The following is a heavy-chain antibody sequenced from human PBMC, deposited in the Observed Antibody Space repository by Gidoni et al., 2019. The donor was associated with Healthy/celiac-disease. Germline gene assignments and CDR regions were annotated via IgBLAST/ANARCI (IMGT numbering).Heavy chain of an antibody. V-gene: IGHV4-59*01. CDR1: GGSISSYY. Sequence: QVQLQESGPGLVKPSETLSLTCTVSGGSISSYYWTWIRQPPGTGLEWIGYIYYSGSTNYNPSLKSRVTISVDTSKNQFSLKLSSVTAADTAVYYCATMPNYWGQGTLVTVSS. D-gene: IGHD2-2*01. CDR2: IYYSGST. J-gene: IGHJ4*02. CDR3: ATMPNY.